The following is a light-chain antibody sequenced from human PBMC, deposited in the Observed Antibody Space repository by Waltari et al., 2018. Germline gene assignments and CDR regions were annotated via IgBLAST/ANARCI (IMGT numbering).Light chain of an antibody. J-gene: IGLJ2*01. CDR2: QDT. CDR1: KLGDLY. Sequence: SYELTQPPSVSVSPRQPASITCSGDKLGDLYACWYQQKPGQSPVLVIYQDTKRPSGNPERFSCSNSGNTATLTISGTQAMDEADYYCQAWDSSTSHVVFGGGTKLTVL. CDR3: QAWDSSTSHVV. V-gene: IGLV3-1*01.